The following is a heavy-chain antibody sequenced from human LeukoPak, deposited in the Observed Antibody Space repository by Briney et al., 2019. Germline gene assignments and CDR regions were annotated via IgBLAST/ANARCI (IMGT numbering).Heavy chain of an antibody. Sequence: ASVKVSCKASGYTFTSYYMHWVRQAPGQGLEWMGWINPNSGGTNYAQKFQGRVTMTRDTSISTAYMELSRLRSDDTAVYYCARGDTNYYDSSGYYSNYYYYYMDVWGKGTTVTVSS. V-gene: IGHV1-2*02. J-gene: IGHJ6*03. D-gene: IGHD3-22*01. CDR1: GYTFTSYY. CDR2: INPNSGGT. CDR3: ARGDTNYYDSSGYYSNYYYYYMDV.